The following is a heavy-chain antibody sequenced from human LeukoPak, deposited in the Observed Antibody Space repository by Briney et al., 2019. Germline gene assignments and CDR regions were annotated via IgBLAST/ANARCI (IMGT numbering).Heavy chain of an antibody. V-gene: IGHV3-74*01. CDR1: GFTFSSYW. CDR3: ARDLDGSGNYHWFDP. J-gene: IGHJ5*02. Sequence: GGSLRLSCAASGFTFSSYWMHWVRQAPGKGLVWVSRINGDGSTTTYADSVKGRFTISRDNAKNTPYVQMNSLRVEDTAVYYCARDLDGSGNYHWFDPWGQGTLVTVSS. D-gene: IGHD3-10*01. CDR2: INGDGSTT.